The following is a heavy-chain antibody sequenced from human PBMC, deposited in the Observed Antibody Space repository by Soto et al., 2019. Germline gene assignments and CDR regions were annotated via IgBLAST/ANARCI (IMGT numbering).Heavy chain of an antibody. V-gene: IGHV1-69*13. D-gene: IGHD3-22*01. Sequence: SVKVSCKASGGTFSSYAISWVRQAPGQGLEWMGGIIPIFGTANYAQKFQGRVTITADESTSTAYMELSSLRSEDTAVYYCASPGAGDYSYSSGYLHFDYRRQGT. J-gene: IGHJ4*02. CDR3: ASPGAGDYSYSSGYLHFDY. CDR1: GGTFSSYA. CDR2: IIPIFGTA.